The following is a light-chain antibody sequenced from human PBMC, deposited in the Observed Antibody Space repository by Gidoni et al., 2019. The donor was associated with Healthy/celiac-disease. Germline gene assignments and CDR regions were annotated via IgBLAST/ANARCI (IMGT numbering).Light chain of an antibody. J-gene: IGKJ1*01. Sequence: DIQMTQSPSTLSASVGDRVTITCRASQSISSWLAWYQQKPGKAPKLLIYDASSLESGVPSRFSGSGSGTEFTLTISSLQPDDFATYYCQRYNSFTWTFXQXTKVXIK. CDR3: QRYNSFTWT. V-gene: IGKV1-5*01. CDR2: DAS. CDR1: QSISSW.